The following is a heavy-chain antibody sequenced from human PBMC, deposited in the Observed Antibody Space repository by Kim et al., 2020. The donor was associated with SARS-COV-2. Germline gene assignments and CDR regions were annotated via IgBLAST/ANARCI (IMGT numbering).Heavy chain of an antibody. D-gene: IGHD2-8*01. CDR2: IYSGGST. J-gene: IGHJ6*03. CDR3: ATNGNYYYYYMDV. CDR1: GFTVSSNY. Sequence: GGSLRLSCAASGFTVSSNYMSWVRQAPGKGLEWVSVIYSGGSTYYADSVKGRFTISRDNSKNTLYLQMNSLRAEDTAVYYRATNGNYYYYYMDVWGKGTTVTVSS. V-gene: IGHV3-66*01.